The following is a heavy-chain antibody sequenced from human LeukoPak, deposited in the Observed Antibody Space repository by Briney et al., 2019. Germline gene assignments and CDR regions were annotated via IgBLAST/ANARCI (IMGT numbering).Heavy chain of an antibody. CDR3: ARYSDSLGRYYFDY. V-gene: IGHV4-31*03. J-gene: IGHJ4*02. D-gene: IGHD3-9*01. CDR2: IYYSGSA. Sequence: SETLSLTCTVSSDSISGTLYYWSWIRQHPGKGLEWIGYIYYSGSAFYNPSLKTRVTISVDTSKKQFSLNLSSVTAADTAVYYCARYSDSLGRYYFDYWGQGILVTVSS. CDR1: SDSISGTLYY.